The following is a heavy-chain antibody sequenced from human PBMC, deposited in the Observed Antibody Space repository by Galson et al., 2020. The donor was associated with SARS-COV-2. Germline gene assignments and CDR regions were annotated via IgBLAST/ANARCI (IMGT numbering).Heavy chain of an antibody. J-gene: IGHJ4*02. CDR3: ARGGVAAGTRGMYY. V-gene: IGHV3-33*01. Sequence: VDAGGCLRLSWAASGLTFSNFGMHWVRQAPGKGQEWVAVIWPDVTTKYYPDSVKGRFTISRGNSKNTLYLQVDSLRADDTAVYYCARGGVAAGTRGMYYCRQATRSTVPS. D-gene: IGHD6-13*01. CDR2: IWPDVTTK. CDR1: GLTFSNFG.